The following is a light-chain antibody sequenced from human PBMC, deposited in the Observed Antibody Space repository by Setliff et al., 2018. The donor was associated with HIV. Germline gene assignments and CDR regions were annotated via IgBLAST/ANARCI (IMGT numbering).Light chain of an antibody. CDR1: SSDVGVYNY. CDR2: DVS. Sequence: QSALTQPASVSGSPGQSITISCTRTSSDVGVYNYVSWYQQHPGKAPKPMISDVSNRPSGVSNRFSGSKSGNTASLTISGLQAEDEADYYCSSYTYTSSTPLYVFGTGTKVTVL. V-gene: IGLV2-14*03. CDR3: SSYTYTSSTPLYV. J-gene: IGLJ1*01.